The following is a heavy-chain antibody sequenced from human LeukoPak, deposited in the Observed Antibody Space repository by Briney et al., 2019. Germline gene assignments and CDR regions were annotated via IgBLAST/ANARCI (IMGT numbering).Heavy chain of an antibody. CDR1: GLTFSSSS. CDR2: IRSKRSNYAT. CDR3: TSPSGIPDY. V-gene: IGHV3-73*01. D-gene: IGHD1-14*01. Sequence: GGSLRLSCAASGLTFSSSSMHWVRQSSGKGLEWLGRIRSKRSNYATTYAPSVRGRFTVSRDDSKNTTYLQMNSLKTEDTAVYYCTSPSGIPDYWGQGTLVTVSS. J-gene: IGHJ4*02.